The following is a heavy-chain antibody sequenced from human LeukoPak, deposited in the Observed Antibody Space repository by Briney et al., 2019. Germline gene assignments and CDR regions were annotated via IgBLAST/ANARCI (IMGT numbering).Heavy chain of an antibody. D-gene: IGHD4-17*01. CDR3: AKESGIRSYGAYFPH. CDR1: GFTFSSYG. Sequence: PGGSLRLSCAASGFTFSSYGMHWVRQAPGKGLEWVAVIWYDGSNTYYVDSVKGRFTISRDNSKGTLYLQMNSLRAEDTAVYYCAKESGIRSYGAYFPHWGQGTLVTVSS. J-gene: IGHJ1*01. CDR2: IWYDGSNT. V-gene: IGHV3-33*03.